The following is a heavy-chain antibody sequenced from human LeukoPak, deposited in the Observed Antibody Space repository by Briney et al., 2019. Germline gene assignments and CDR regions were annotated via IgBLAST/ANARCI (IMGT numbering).Heavy chain of an antibody. CDR1: GFTFSSYA. CDR2: ISYDGSNK. Sequence: GGSLRLSCAASGFTFSSYAMHWVRQAPGKGLEWVAVISYDGSNKYYADSVKGRFTISRDNSKNTLYLQMNSLRAEDTAVYYCARGVDWSHGISDGMDVWGQGTTVTVSS. V-gene: IGHV3-30-3*01. D-gene: IGHD2-21*01. J-gene: IGHJ6*02. CDR3: ARGVDWSHGISDGMDV.